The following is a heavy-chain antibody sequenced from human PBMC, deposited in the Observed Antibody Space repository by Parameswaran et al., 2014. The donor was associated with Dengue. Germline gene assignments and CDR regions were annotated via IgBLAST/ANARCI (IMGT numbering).Heavy chain of an antibody. Sequence: WVRQAPGQGLEWMGWISGYNGDTNYAQKLHGRVTMTTDTSTSTAYMELRSLRSDDTAVYYCARDATYGSGRYYPKGDWFDPWGQGTLVTVSS. V-gene: IGHV1-18*01. CDR3: ARDATYGSGRYYPKGDWFDP. D-gene: IGHD3-10*01. J-gene: IGHJ5*02. CDR2: ISGYNGDT.